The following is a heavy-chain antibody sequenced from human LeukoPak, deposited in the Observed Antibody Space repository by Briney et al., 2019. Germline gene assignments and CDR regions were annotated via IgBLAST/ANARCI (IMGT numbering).Heavy chain of an antibody. CDR2: ISANGGST. D-gene: IGHD5-24*01. J-gene: IGHJ1*01. Sequence: GGSLRLSCSASGFTFSTYVVHWVRQAPGKGLEYVSVISANGGSTSYADSMKGRFITSRDNSKNTVYLQMSSLRAEDTATYYCVGDGRDGYNKYFHQRGQGTLVTISS. CDR3: VGDGRDGYNKYFHQ. CDR1: GFTFSTYV. V-gene: IGHV3-64D*06.